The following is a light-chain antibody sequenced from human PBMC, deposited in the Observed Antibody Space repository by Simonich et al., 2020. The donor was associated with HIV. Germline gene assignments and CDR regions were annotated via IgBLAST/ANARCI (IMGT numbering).Light chain of an antibody. CDR2: GAS. CDR3: QQYYSFPT. J-gene: IGKJ3*01. Sequence: IQMTQSPSLLSASTGDRVTINCRLSQDISTYLAWYQHKPGKAPELLIYGASTLQTGVPSRFSGSGSGTNFTLTISCLQSEDFATYYCQQYYSFPTFGPGTKVDIK. V-gene: IGKV1D-8*01. CDR1: QDISTY.